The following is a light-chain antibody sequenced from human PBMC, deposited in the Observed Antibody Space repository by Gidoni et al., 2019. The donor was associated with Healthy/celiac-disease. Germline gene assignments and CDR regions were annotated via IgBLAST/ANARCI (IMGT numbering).Light chain of an antibody. V-gene: IGLV2-14*01. CDR1: SRDVGGYNY. Sequence: QSALTQHASVSGSPGQSITISCTGTSRDVGGYNYVSWYQQHPGKAPKLMIYDVSNRPSGVSNRFSGSKSGNTASLTVSGLQAEDEADYYCSSYTSSSTLDVVFGGGTKLTVL. CDR2: DVS. J-gene: IGLJ2*01. CDR3: SSYTSSSTLDVV.